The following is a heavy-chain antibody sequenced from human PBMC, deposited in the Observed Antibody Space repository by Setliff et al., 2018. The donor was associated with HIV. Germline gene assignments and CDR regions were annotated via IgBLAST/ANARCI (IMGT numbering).Heavy chain of an antibody. V-gene: IGHV3-23*01. J-gene: IGHJ6*03. CDR1: GFPFSNYA. CDR3: AKGSGKITIYYYYMDV. D-gene: IGHD3-3*01. CDR2: ISSGGGT. Sequence: GGSLRLSCAASGFPFSNYAMSWVRQAPGKGLEWVSAISSGGGTYYADFVKGRFTISRDNSKGILYLQLNSLGAEDTALYYCAKGSGKITIYYYYMDVWGKGTTVTVSS.